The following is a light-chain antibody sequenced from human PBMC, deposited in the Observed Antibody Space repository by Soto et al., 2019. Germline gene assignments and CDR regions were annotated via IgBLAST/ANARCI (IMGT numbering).Light chain of an antibody. Sequence: EIVLTQSPATLSLSPGERATLSCRASQSVSSYLAWYQQQPGQAPRLLIYDASNRATGIPARFSGRGSGTDFTLTISRLEPEDFAVYYCQQRSELTFGGGTKVEIK. V-gene: IGKV3-11*01. CDR2: DAS. J-gene: IGKJ4*01. CDR1: QSVSSY. CDR3: QQRSELT.